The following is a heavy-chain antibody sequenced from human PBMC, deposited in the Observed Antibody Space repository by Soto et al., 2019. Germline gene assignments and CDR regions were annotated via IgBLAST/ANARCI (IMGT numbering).Heavy chain of an antibody. Sequence: SETLSLTCAVSGVSISSGVYSWSWIRQPPGKGLEWIGYIYHSGNTYYNPSLKSRVTLSIDTSKNQFSLKLNSVTAADTAVYYCVSPEGYYDSSGYTLDYWGQGTLVTVSS. D-gene: IGHD3-22*01. V-gene: IGHV4-30-2*03. CDR3: VSPEGYYDSSGYTLDY. CDR2: IYHSGNT. J-gene: IGHJ4*02. CDR1: GVSISSGVYS.